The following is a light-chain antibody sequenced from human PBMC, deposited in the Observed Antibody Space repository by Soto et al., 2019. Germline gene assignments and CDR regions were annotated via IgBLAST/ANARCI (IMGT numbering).Light chain of an antibody. CDR3: QQAGT. CDR1: QSVSSN. CDR2: GAS. Sequence: EIVMTQSPATLSVSPGERATLSCRASQSVSSNLAWYQQKPGQAPRLLIYGASTRATGIPARFSGSVSGTEFTLTISSLQSEDFAVYYCQQAGTFGAGTKVDIK. J-gene: IGKJ3*01. V-gene: IGKV3-15*01.